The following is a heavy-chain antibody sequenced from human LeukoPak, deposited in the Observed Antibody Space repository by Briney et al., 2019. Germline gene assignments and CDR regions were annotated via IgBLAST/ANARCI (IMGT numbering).Heavy chain of an antibody. CDR1: GYTLTELS. Sequence: ASVKVSCKVSGYTLTELSMHWVRQAPGKGLEWMGGFDPEDGETIYAQKFQGRVTMTTDTSTSTAYMELRSLRSDDTAVYYCARDCSGGSCYSDYWGQGTLVTVSS. CDR2: FDPEDGET. J-gene: IGHJ4*02. CDR3: ARDCSGGSCYSDY. D-gene: IGHD2-15*01. V-gene: IGHV1-24*01.